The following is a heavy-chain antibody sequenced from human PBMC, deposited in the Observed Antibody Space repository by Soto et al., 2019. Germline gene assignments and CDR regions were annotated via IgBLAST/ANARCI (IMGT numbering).Heavy chain of an antibody. CDR3: ARDFGISSGWLGPEYYYYGMDV. J-gene: IGHJ6*02. V-gene: IGHV3-48*03. CDR2: ISSSGSTI. Sequence: GGSLRLSCAASGFTFSSYEMNWVRQAPGKGLEWVSYISSSGSTIYYADSVKGRFTISRDNAKNSLYLQMNSLRAEDTAVYYCARDFGISSGWLGPEYYYYGMDVWGQGTTVTVSS. D-gene: IGHD6-19*01. CDR1: GFTFSSYE.